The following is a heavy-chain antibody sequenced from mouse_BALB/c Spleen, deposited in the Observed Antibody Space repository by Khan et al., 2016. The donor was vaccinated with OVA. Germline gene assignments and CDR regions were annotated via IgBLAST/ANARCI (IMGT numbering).Heavy chain of an antibody. D-gene: IGHD2-10*01. J-gene: IGHJ4*01. CDR3: ARAYYGNYREAMNY. CDR2: IWGDGST. Sequence: QVQLKQSGPGLVAPSQCLSITCTVSGFSLNGYGVNWVRQPPGKGLEWLGMIWGDGSTTYYSALKSSMSISKDKSKSQIFLNMNSLQTDDTAMYYCARAYYGNYREAMNYWGQGTSVTVSS. V-gene: IGHV2-6-7*01. CDR1: GFSLNGYG.